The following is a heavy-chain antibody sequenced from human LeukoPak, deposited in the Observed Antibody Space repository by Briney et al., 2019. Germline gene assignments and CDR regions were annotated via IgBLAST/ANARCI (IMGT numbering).Heavy chain of an antibody. V-gene: IGHV1-69*13. CDR1: GGTFSSYA. CDR3: ARVSSMTSFPPPGAFDI. J-gene: IGHJ3*02. D-gene: IGHD3-9*01. CDR2: IIPIFGTA. Sequence: ASVEVSCKASGGTFSSYAISWVRQAPGQGLEWMGGIIPIFGTANYAQKFQGRVTITADESTSTAYMELSSLRSEDTAVYYCARVSSMTSFPPPGAFDIWGQGTMVTVSS.